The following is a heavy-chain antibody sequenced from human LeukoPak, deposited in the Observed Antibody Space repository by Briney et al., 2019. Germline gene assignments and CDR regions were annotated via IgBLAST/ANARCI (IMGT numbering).Heavy chain of an antibody. Sequence: ASVKVSCKASGYTFTGYYMHWVRQAPGRGLEWMGRINPNSGGTNYAQKFQGRVTMTRDTSISTAYMELSRLRSDDTAVYYCASLRYSSSWHDYWGQGTLVTVSS. V-gene: IGHV1-2*06. CDR3: ASLRYSSSWHDY. D-gene: IGHD6-13*01. J-gene: IGHJ4*02. CDR1: GYTFTGYY. CDR2: INPNSGGT.